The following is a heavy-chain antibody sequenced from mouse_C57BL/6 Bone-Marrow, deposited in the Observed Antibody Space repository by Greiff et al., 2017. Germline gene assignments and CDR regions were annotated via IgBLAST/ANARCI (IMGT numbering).Heavy chain of an antibody. D-gene: IGHD1-1*01. CDR3: AREDYYGSMFAY. Sequence: DVKLVESGGDLVKPGGSLKLSCPASGFPFSRYAMSWVRQTPDKRLAWVATISSGGSYTSYPDSVKGRFTIYRYNAKNALYLQMSRLKSEDTAMYYCAREDYYGSMFAYWGQGTLVTVSA. J-gene: IGHJ3*01. CDR1: GFPFSRYA. V-gene: IGHV5-6*02. CDR2: ISSGGSYT.